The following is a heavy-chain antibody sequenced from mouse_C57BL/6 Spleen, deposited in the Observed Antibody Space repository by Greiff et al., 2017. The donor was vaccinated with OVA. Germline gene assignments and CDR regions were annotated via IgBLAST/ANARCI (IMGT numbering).Heavy chain of an antibody. CDR2: ISSGSSTI. Sequence: EVMLVESGGGLVKPGGSLKLSCAASGFTFSDYGMHWVRQAPEKGLEWVAYISSGSSTIYYADTVKGRFTISRDNAKNTLFLQMTSLRSEDTAMDYCAREGNGYAMDYWGQGTSVTVSS. V-gene: IGHV5-17*01. D-gene: IGHD2-1*01. J-gene: IGHJ4*01. CDR3: AREGNGYAMDY. CDR1: GFTFSDYG.